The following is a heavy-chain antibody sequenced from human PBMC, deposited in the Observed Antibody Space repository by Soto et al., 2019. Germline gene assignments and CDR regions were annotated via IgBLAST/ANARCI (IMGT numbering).Heavy chain of an antibody. Sequence: QVQLVESGGGVVQPGRSLRLSCAASGFTFSRYAMHWVRQAPGKGLEWVAVIWYDGTTKYHADSVKGRFTISRDTSKNTLYLQMNSLRVEDTAVYYCEKDGLEYSGYDIDYWGQGTLVTVSS. CDR3: EKDGLEYSGYDIDY. CDR1: GFTFSRYA. V-gene: IGHV3-33*06. J-gene: IGHJ4*02. D-gene: IGHD5-12*01. CDR2: IWYDGTTK.